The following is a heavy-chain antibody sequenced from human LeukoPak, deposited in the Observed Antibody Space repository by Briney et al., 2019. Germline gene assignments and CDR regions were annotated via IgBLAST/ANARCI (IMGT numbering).Heavy chain of an antibody. J-gene: IGHJ6*02. V-gene: IGHV3-53*01. D-gene: IGHD5-12*01. CDR2: IYSGGST. CDR1: GFTVSSSY. Sequence: GGSLRLSCAASGFTVSSSYISWVRQAPGKGLEWVSVIYSGGSTYYADSVKGRFTISRDNSKNTLYVQMNSLRAEDTAVYYCARARGYSGYESKWYYYGMDVWGQGTTVTVSS. CDR3: ARARGYSGYESKWYYYGMDV.